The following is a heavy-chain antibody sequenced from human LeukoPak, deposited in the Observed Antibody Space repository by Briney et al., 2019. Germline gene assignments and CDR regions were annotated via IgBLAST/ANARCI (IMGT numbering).Heavy chain of an antibody. Sequence: AGGSLRLSCAASGFIFRGYTMNWVRQAPGKGLEWVSSIDSSSNYTYYADSVQGRFTISRDNAKKSLSLQVNSLRAEDTAVYYCARDSALYSSISFYLDYWGQGTLVTVSS. J-gene: IGHJ4*02. V-gene: IGHV3-21*01. D-gene: IGHD6-13*01. CDR2: IDSSSNYT. CDR3: ARDSALYSSISFYLDY. CDR1: GFIFRGYT.